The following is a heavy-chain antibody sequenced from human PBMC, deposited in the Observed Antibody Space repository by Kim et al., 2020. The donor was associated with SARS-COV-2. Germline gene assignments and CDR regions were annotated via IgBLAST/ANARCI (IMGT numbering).Heavy chain of an antibody. D-gene: IGHD1-1*01. CDR1: GFTFSTHV. J-gene: IGHJ4*02. V-gene: IGHV3-30*18. Sequence: GGSLRLSCSASGFTFSTHVMRWVRQAPGKGLEWVASLSPYGIHSYYADSVKGRFTISRDNSKNTLFLQMNSLSTEDTAVYYCAKDLTNNWSFDSWGQGTLVTVSS. CDR2: LSPYGIHS. CDR3: AKDLTNNWSFDS.